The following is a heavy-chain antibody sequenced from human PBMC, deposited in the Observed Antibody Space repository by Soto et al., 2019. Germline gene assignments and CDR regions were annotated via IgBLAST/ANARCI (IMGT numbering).Heavy chain of an antibody. CDR1: GGSIRSYY. CDR3: ARGSMVRGPTPFDY. V-gene: IGHV4-59*01. D-gene: IGHD3-10*01. CDR2: VYYSGSA. J-gene: IGHJ4*02. Sequence: SETLSLTCNVSGGSIRSYYWNWIRQPPGKTLEWIGDVYYSGSANYNPSLKSRVTISVDMSKNQFSLKLNSVTAADTAVYCCARGSMVRGPTPFDYWGQGTLVTVSS.